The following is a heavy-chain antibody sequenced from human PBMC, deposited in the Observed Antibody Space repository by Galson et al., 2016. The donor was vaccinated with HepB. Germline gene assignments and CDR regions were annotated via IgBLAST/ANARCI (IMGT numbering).Heavy chain of an antibody. CDR3: AKDRTPWSYYGSGRYPLRGMDV. V-gene: IGHV3-23*01. J-gene: IGHJ6*02. CDR2: ISGSGDSV. CDR1: GFSLGSYA. Sequence: SLRLSCAASGFSLGSYALSWVRQAPGKGLEWVSVISGSGDSVHHADSVKGRFTISRDKPKNTVYLQMNSLRAEDTAVYYCAKDRTPWSYYGSGRYPLRGMDVWGQGTTVTVSS. D-gene: IGHD3-10*01.